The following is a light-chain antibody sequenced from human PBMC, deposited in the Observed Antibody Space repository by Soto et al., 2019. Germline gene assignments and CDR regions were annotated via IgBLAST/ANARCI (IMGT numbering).Light chain of an antibody. CDR3: QQYYSYPLT. Sequence: AIRMTQSPSSVSASTGDRVTITCRASQGISSYLAWYQQKPGKAPKLLISAASTLQSGVPSRFSGSGSGTDFTLTINCLQSEDFATYYYQQYYSYPLTFAGGTKVEIK. CDR2: AAS. J-gene: IGKJ4*01. CDR1: QGISSY. V-gene: IGKV1-8*01.